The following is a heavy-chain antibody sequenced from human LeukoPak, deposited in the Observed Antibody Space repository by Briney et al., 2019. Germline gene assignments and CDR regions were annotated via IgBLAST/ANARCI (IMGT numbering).Heavy chain of an antibody. J-gene: IGHJ6*04. Sequence: SGTLSLTCTVSGGSVSSGSYYWSWIRQPPGKGLEWIGYIYYSGSTNYNPSLKSRVTISVDTSKNQFSLKLSSVTAADTAVYYCARDRRGYSYGLYYYYGMDVWGKGTTVTVSS. CDR1: GGSVSSGSYY. D-gene: IGHD5-18*01. CDR3: ARDRRGYSYGLYYYYGMDV. CDR2: IYYSGST. V-gene: IGHV4-61*01.